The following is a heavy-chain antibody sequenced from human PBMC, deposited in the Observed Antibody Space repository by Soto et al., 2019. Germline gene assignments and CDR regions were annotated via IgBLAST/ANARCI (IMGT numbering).Heavy chain of an antibody. CDR2: IYYSGST. CDR1: GGSISSGGYY. Sequence: QVQLQESGPGLVKPSQTLSLTCTVSGGSISSGGYYWSWIRQHPGKGLEWIGYIYYSGSTYYNPSLKSRVTISEDTSKNQFSLKLSSVTAADTAVYYCARERYCTNGVCYFDYWGQGTLVTVSS. D-gene: IGHD2-8*01. J-gene: IGHJ4*02. CDR3: ARERYCTNGVCYFDY. V-gene: IGHV4-31*03.